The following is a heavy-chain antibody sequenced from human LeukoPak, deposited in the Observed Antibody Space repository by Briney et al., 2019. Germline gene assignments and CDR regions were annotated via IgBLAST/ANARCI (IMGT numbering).Heavy chain of an antibody. Sequence: SVKVSCKASGATFSSYALSWVRQAPGQGLEWMGRIIPILDIASYAQKFQDRVTITADESTGTAYMELSSLRSEDTAIYYCARDNPPYCNGGSCYSYWGQGTLVTISS. V-gene: IGHV1-69*04. CDR2: IIPILDIA. CDR1: GATFSSYA. J-gene: IGHJ4*02. CDR3: ARDNPPYCNGGSCYSY. D-gene: IGHD2-15*01.